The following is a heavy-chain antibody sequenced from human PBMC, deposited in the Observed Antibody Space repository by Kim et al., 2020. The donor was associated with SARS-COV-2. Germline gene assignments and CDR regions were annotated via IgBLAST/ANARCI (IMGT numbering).Heavy chain of an antibody. CDR2: GGS. J-gene: IGHJ4*02. CDR3: ARGGGYYFDY. V-gene: IGHV4-4*02. Sequence: GGSNYNPSLKSRVTIALDKSKNQISLSLNSVTAAGTAVYYCARGGGYYFDYWGQGTLVSVSS. D-gene: IGHD5-12*01.